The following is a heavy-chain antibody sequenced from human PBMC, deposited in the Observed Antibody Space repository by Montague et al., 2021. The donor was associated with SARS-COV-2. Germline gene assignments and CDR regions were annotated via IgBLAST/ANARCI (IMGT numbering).Heavy chain of an antibody. CDR3: ARGTGYDYYFDC. J-gene: IGHJ4*02. D-gene: IGHD5-12*01. CDR2: IYYNTGNT. CDR1: GGSISDYY. V-gene: IGHV4-59*01. Sequence: SETLSLTCSVSGGSISDYYWNWIRQPSGKGLEWIGYIYYNTGNTXXNPSLQSRVTISLDTSKNQFSLNLRSVTAADTALYFCARGTGYDYYFDCWGLGTLVTVSS.